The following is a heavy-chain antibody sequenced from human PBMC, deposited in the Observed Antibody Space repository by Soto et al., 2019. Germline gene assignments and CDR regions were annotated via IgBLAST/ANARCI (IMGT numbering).Heavy chain of an antibody. CDR1: SGSFSGYY. Sequence: QVQLHQWGAGLLKPSETLSLACSIYSGSFSGYYWSWIRQPPGKGLEWIGEISQSGHTNYSPSLTRRVSISIDTSRKQFSLNLASVSAAETAVSYCARAPTVSGSSQPRPDFWGQGTLVTVSS. CDR3: ARAPTVSGSSQPRPDF. CDR2: ISQSGHT. V-gene: IGHV4-34*01. D-gene: IGHD6-6*01. J-gene: IGHJ4*02.